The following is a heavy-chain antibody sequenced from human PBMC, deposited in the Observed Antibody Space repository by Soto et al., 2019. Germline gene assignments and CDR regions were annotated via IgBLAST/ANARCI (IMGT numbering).Heavy chain of an antibody. Sequence: SETLSLTCTVSGGSISSSSYYWGWIRQPPGKGLEWIGSIYYSGSTYYNPSLKSRVTISVDTSKNQFSLKLSSVTAADTAVYYCASLCTSCYGGAAGYYCYVMDVWGQGTTVTVSS. CDR1: GGSISSSSYY. CDR2: IYYSGST. J-gene: IGHJ6*02. V-gene: IGHV4-39*01. CDR3: ASLCTSCYGGAAGYYCYVMDV. D-gene: IGHD2-2*01.